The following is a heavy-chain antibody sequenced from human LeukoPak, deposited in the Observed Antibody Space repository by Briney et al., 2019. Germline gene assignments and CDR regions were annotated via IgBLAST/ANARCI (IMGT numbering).Heavy chain of an antibody. V-gene: IGHV3-73*01. D-gene: IGHD4-17*01. CDR2: IRSKANSYAT. CDR3: ARPRAPVTRISSFDI. Sequence: GGSLRLSCAASGFTFSGSAMHWVRQASGKGLEWVGRIRSKANSYATAYAASVKGRFTISRDDSKNTAYLQMNSLKTEDTAVYYCARPRAPVTRISSFDIWGQGTMVTVSS. J-gene: IGHJ3*02. CDR1: GFTFSGSA.